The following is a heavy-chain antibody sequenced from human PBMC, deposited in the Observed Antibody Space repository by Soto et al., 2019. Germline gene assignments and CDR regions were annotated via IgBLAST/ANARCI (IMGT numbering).Heavy chain of an antibody. V-gene: IGHV3-30*18. CDR3: AKDPLYGSGTKKPYGMDV. D-gene: IGHD3-10*01. CDR2: ISYDGSNK. Sequence: QVQVVESGGGVVQPGRSLRLSCAASGFTFSSYGMHWVRQAPGKGLEWVAVISYDGSNKYYADSVKGRFTISRDNSKNTLFLQMNSLRAEDTALYYCAKDPLYGSGTKKPYGMDVWGQGTTVTVSS. CDR1: GFTFSSYG. J-gene: IGHJ6*02.